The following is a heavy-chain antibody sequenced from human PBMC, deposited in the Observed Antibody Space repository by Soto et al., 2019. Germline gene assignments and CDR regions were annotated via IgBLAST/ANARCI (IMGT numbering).Heavy chain of an antibody. J-gene: IGHJ4*02. CDR3: ARDKAATVTRLFDY. Sequence: GASVKVSCKASGGTFSSYAISWVRQAPGQGLEWMGGIIPIFGTANYAQKFQGRVTITADKSTRTAYMELSSLRSEDTAVYYCARDKAATVTRLFDYWGQGTLVTVSS. D-gene: IGHD4-17*01. CDR1: GGTFSSYA. V-gene: IGHV1-69*06. CDR2: IIPIFGTA.